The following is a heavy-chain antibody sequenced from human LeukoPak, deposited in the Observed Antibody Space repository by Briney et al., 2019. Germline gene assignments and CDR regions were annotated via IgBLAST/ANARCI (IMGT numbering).Heavy chain of an antibody. CDR2: TSGSGGST. V-gene: IGHV3-23*01. D-gene: IGHD3-16*01. J-gene: IGHJ4*02. Sequence: PGGSLRLSCAASGFTFNNYAMSWVRQAPGKGLEWVSSTSGSGGSTYYADSVKGRFTISRDNPKNTLYLQMNSLRAEDTAVYYCAKDPRRVARNPLGDDYWGQGTLVTVSS. CDR1: GFTFNNYA. CDR3: AKDPRRVARNPLGDDY.